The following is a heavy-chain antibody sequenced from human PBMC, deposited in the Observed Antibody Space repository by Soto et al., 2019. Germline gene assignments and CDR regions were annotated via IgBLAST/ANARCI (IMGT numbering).Heavy chain of an antibody. CDR3: ARAYYGADAFDI. J-gene: IGHJ3*02. CDR2: ISANNGNT. D-gene: IGHD4-17*01. Sequence: ASVKVSCKASGYTFTSYGISWVRQAPGQGLEWMGWISANNGNTGYAQKFQGRVTMTRNTSISTAYMELSSLRSEDTAVYYCARAYYGADAFDIWGQGTMVTVSS. CDR1: GYTFTSYG. V-gene: IGHV1-8*02.